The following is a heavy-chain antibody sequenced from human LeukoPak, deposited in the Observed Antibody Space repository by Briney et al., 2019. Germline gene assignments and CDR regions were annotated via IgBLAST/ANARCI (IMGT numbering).Heavy chain of an antibody. Sequence: GGSLRLSCAASGFTFDDYAMHWVRQAPGKGLEWVSGISWNSGSIGYADSVKGRFTISRDNAKNSLYLQMNSLRAEDTALYYXXXXXRWELLEGLYFQHWGQGTLVTVSS. CDR3: XXXXRWELLEGLYFQH. V-gene: IGHV3-9*01. CDR2: ISWNSGSI. CDR1: GFTFDDYA. D-gene: IGHD1-26*01. J-gene: IGHJ1*01.